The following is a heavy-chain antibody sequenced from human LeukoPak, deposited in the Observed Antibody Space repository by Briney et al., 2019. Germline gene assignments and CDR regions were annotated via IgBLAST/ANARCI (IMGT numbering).Heavy chain of an antibody. J-gene: IGHJ4*02. CDR3: ARVWLAFDY. CDR2: INHSGST. V-gene: IGHV4-34*01. Sequence: SETLSLTCAVYGGSFSGYYWSWIRQPPGRGLEWIGEINHSGSTNYNPSLKSRVTISVDTSKNQFSLKLSSVTAADTAVYYCARVWLAFDYWGQGTLVTVSS. D-gene: IGHD5-18*01. CDR1: GGSFSGYY.